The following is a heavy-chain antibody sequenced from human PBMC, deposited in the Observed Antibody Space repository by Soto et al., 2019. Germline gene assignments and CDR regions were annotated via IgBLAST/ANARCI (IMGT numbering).Heavy chain of an antibody. CDR3: AKDRVPAAILCPWFDP. CDR1: GFTFSSYA. V-gene: IGHV3-23*01. CDR2: ISGSGGST. D-gene: IGHD2-2*02. J-gene: IGHJ5*02. Sequence: EVQLLESGGGLVQPGGSLRLSCAASGFTFSSYAMSWVRQAPGKGLEWVSAISGSGGSTYYADSVKGRFTISRDNSKNTLYLQMNSLRAEDTAVYYCAKDRVPAAILCPWFDPWGQGTLVTVSS.